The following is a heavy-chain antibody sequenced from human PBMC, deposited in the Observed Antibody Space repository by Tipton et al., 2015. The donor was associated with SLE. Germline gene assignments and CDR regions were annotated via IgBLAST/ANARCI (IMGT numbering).Heavy chain of an antibody. J-gene: IGHJ4*02. Sequence: TLSLTCTVSGGSISSYYWSWIRQPPGKGLEWIGSIYHSGSTYYNPSLKSRVTISVDTSKNQFSLKLSSVTAADTAVYYCARASSGGGRSSGWFNYWGQGTLVTVSS. CDR2: IYHSGST. CDR1: GGSISSYY. D-gene: IGHD6-19*01. CDR3: ARASSGGGRSSGWFNY. V-gene: IGHV4-59*04.